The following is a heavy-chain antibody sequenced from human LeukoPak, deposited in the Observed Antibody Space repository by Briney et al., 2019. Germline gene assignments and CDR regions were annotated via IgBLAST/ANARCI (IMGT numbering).Heavy chain of an antibody. CDR3: AKGLLSYSSGCHFDY. CDR1: GFTFSSYA. Sequence: PGGSLRLSCAASGFTFSSYAMSWVRQAPGKGLEWVSAISGSGGSTYYADSVKGRFTISRDNAKNSLYLQMNSLRAEDTAVYYCAKGLLSYSSGCHFDYWGQGTLVTVSS. V-gene: IGHV3-23*01. J-gene: IGHJ4*02. CDR2: ISGSGGST. D-gene: IGHD6-19*01.